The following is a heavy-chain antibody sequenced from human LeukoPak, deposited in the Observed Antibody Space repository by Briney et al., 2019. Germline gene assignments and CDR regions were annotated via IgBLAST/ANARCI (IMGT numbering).Heavy chain of an antibody. Sequence: GGSLRLSCAASGFTFSSYAMSWVRQAPGEGLEWVSAISGSGGSTYYADSVKGRFTISRDNSKNTLYLQMNSLRAEDTAVYYCAKWPSLAVLLWFGEPDFDYWGQGTLVTVSS. V-gene: IGHV3-23*01. CDR1: GFTFSSYA. D-gene: IGHD3-10*01. CDR2: ISGSGGST. J-gene: IGHJ4*02. CDR3: AKWPSLAVLLWFGEPDFDY.